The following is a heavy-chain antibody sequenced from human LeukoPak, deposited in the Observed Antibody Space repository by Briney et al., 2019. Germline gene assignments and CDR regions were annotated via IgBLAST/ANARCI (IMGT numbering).Heavy chain of an antibody. CDR1: GYTFTSYG. CDR2: IIPIFGTA. Sequence: SVKVSCKTSGYTFTSYGINWVRQAPGQGLEWMGGIIPIFGTANYAQKFQGRVTITADESTSTAYMELSSLRSEDTAVYYCARDRDRAAPIWSNYYYYYGMDVWGQGTTVTVSS. J-gene: IGHJ6*02. CDR3: ARDRDRAAPIWSNYYYYYGMDV. V-gene: IGHV1-69*13. D-gene: IGHD1-14*01.